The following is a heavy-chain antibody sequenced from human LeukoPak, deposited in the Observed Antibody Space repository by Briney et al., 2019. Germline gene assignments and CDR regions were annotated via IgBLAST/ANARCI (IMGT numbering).Heavy chain of an antibody. Sequence: PSETLSLTCTVSGGSISSYYWSWIRQPPGKGLEWIGSIYYSGSTYYNPSLKSRVTISVDTSKNQFSLKLSSVTAADTAVYYCARQGPSRAYYYDSSGYYPFDYWGQGTLVTVSS. CDR3: ARQGPSRAYYYDSSGYYPFDY. V-gene: IGHV4-59*05. J-gene: IGHJ4*02. D-gene: IGHD3-22*01. CDR1: GGSISSYY. CDR2: IYYSGST.